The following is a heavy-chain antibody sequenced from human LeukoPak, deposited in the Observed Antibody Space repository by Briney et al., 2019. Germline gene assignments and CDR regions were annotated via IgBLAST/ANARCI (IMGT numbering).Heavy chain of an antibody. CDR2: IIPILGIA. Sequence: ASVKVSCKASGGTFSSYGISWVRQAPGQGLEWMGRIIPILGIANYAQKFQGRVTITADKSTSTAYMELSSLRSEDTAVYYCARDGYSSSSLDYWGQGTLVTVSS. CDR3: ARDGYSSSSLDY. D-gene: IGHD6-13*01. J-gene: IGHJ4*02. CDR1: GGTFSSYG. V-gene: IGHV1-69*04.